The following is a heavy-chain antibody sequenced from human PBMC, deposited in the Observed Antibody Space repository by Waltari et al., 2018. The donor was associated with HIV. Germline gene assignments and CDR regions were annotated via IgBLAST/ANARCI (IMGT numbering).Heavy chain of an antibody. CDR2: IFPCDSET. CDR3: ARASQWLEGVFDY. V-gene: IGHV5-51*01. J-gene: IGHJ4*02. Sequence: EVQLVQSGAEVKKPGESLKISCKGSGYSFTSYWIGWVRQMPGKGLEWMGIIFPCDSETRYNPSFQGQITISTDKSISTAYLQWSSLNASDTAMYYCARASQWLEGVFDYWGQGTLVTVSS. CDR1: GYSFTSYW. D-gene: IGHD6-19*01.